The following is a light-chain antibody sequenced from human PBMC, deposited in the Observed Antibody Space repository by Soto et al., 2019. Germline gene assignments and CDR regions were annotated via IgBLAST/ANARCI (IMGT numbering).Light chain of an antibody. CDR3: RPYNNWPLT. CDR1: QGIGDT. CDR2: DTS. J-gene: IGKJ3*01. V-gene: IGKV3-15*01. Sequence: EVVMTQSPATLSVSPGEGVTLSCRASQGIGDTLAWYQHKPGQTPRLLIYDTSTTATGVPARFSGSRSGPEFTPPINSLQPADVAIYYCRPYNNWPLTFGRGTKVDIK.